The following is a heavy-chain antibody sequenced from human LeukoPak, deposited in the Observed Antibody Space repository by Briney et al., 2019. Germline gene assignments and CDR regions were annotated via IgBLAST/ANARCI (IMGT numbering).Heavy chain of an antibody. Sequence: PGGSLRLSCAASRFTFSSYAMSWVRQAPGKGLEWVSAISGSGGSTYYADSVKGRFTISRDNSKNTLYLQMNSLRAEDTAVYYCAKCPLYSYGPNWFDPWGQGTLVTVSS. D-gene: IGHD5-18*01. CDR2: ISGSGGST. J-gene: IGHJ5*02. CDR3: AKCPLYSYGPNWFDP. V-gene: IGHV3-23*01. CDR1: RFTFSSYA.